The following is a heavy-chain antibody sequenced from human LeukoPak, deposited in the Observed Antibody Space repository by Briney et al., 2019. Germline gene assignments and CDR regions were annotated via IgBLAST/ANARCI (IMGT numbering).Heavy chain of an antibody. CDR2: IYPGDSDT. J-gene: IGHJ2*01. CDR3: ARIGAVVGTRNWYFDL. Sequence: GESLKISCKGSGYSFTSYWIGWVRQMPGKGLEWMGIIYPGDSDTRYSPSFQGQVTISADKSISTAYLQWSSLKASDTAMYCCARIGAVVGTRNWYFDLWGRGTLVTVSS. V-gene: IGHV5-51*01. CDR1: GYSFTSYW. D-gene: IGHD6-19*01.